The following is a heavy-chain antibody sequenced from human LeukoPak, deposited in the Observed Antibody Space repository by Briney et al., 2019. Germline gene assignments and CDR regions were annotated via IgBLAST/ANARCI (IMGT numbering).Heavy chain of an antibody. V-gene: IGHV4-31*03. Sequence: SQTLSLTCTVSGDFISSGGYYWSWIRQHPGKGLEWIGYIYYSGSAYYNPFLKSRVSISVDTSKNQFSLKLTSVTAADTALYFCARDYSRGYAWFDPWGQGILVTVSS. CDR3: ARDYSRGYAWFDP. CDR1: GDFISSGGYY. J-gene: IGHJ5*02. CDR2: IYYSGSA. D-gene: IGHD5-12*01.